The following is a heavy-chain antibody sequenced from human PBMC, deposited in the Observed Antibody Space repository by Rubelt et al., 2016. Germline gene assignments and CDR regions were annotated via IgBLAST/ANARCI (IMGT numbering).Heavy chain of an antibody. Sequence: QVQLVQSGAEVKKPGASVKVSCKASGYTFTSYGISWVRQAPGQGLEWMGWISAYNGNTNYAQKLQGRVTMTTDTSTSTAYMERRSLRSDDTAAYYCARVISGVEYSSSWHFDYWGQGTLVTVSS. CDR3: ARVISGVEYSSSWHFDY. CDR1: GYTFTSYG. V-gene: IGHV1-18*01. J-gene: IGHJ4*02. D-gene: IGHD6-13*01. CDR2: ISAYNGNT.